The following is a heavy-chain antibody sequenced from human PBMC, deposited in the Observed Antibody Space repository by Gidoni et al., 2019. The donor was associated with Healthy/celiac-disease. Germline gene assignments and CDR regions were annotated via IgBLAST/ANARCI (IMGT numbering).Heavy chain of an antibody. CDR2: MYSSGSA. Sequence: RGCDYWSWNRQPPGKGLELSGYMYSSGSANYNPSHKRRVTISVNTYKNQFSLKLSSVTAANAAVYYCTRLHYGDYWDDAFDIWGQGTMVTVSS. CDR3: TRLHYGDYWDDAFDI. CDR1: RGCDY. J-gene: IGHJ3*02. D-gene: IGHD4-17*01. V-gene: IGHV4-61*01.